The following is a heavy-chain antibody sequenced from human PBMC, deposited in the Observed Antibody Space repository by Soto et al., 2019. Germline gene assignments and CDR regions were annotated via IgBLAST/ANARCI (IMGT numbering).Heavy chain of an antibody. CDR1: SACINNLAVY. V-gene: IGHV4-39*01. CDR2: VYYNENT. D-gene: IGHD3-10*01. CDR3: ARRERYYGSPGWFVH. Sequence: HXARMSLASSVCSACINNLAVYWGWIRQTPGKGLEWIGTVYYNENTYYNPSLKCRVAISVDTAKNQFSLNLRSVTAADTAIYFFARRERYYGSPGWFVHRGKGNLVTV. J-gene: IGHJ5*01.